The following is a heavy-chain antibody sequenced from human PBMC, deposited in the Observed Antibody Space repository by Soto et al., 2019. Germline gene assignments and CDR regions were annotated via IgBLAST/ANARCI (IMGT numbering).Heavy chain of an antibody. Sequence: PSETLSLTCTVSGGSISSSSYYWGWIRQPPGKGLEWIGSIYYSGSTYYNPSLKSRVTISVDTSKNQFSLKLSSVTAADTAVYYAVAGYYYYYYGMDVWGQGTTVTVSS. D-gene: IGHD6-19*01. CDR2: IYYSGST. J-gene: IGHJ6*02. V-gene: IGHV4-39*01. CDR1: GGSISSSSYY. CDR3: VAGYYYYYYGMDV.